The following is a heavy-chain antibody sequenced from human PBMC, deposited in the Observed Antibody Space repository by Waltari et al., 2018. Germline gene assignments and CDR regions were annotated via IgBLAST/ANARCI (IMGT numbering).Heavy chain of an antibody. J-gene: IGHJ4*02. Sequence: EVQLVESGGGLVKPGGSLRLSCAASGFTFSSDSMKWARQAHGKGLEWVSSISSISSYIYYADSVKGRFTISRDNAKNSLYLQMNSLRAEDTAVYYCARDYYDSSGWVYWGQGTLVTVSS. D-gene: IGHD3-22*01. CDR2: ISSISSYI. CDR3: ARDYYDSSGWVY. CDR1: GFTFSSDS. V-gene: IGHV3-21*01.